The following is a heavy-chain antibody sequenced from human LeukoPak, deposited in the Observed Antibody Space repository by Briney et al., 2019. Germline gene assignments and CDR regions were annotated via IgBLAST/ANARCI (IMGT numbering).Heavy chain of an antibody. CDR1: GFTFSSYE. J-gene: IGHJ4*02. D-gene: IGHD5-24*01. V-gene: IGHV3-23*01. CDR3: ARVGRDGYNYPYYFDY. CDR2: ISGSGGST. Sequence: GGSLRLSCAASGFTFSSYEMNWVRQAPGKGLEWVSAISGSGGSTYYADSVRGRFTISRDNSKNTLYLQMNSLRAEDTAVYYCARVGRDGYNYPYYFDYWGQGTLVTVSS.